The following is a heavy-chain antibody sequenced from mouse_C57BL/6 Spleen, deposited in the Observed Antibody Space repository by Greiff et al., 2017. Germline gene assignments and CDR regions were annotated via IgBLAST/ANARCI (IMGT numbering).Heavy chain of an antibody. V-gene: IGHV5-16*01. D-gene: IGHD1-1*01. CDR3: AREGGSRAMDY. CDR2: INYDGSST. J-gene: IGHJ4*01. Sequence: EVKLVESEGGLVQPGRSMKLSCTASGFTFSDYYMAWVRQVPEKGLEWVANINYDGSSTYYLDSLKSRFIISRDNAKNILYLQMSSLKSEDTATYYCAREGGSRAMDYWGQGTSVTVSS. CDR1: GFTFSDYY.